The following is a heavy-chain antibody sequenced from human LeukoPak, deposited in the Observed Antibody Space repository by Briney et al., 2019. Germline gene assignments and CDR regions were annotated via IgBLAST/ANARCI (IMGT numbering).Heavy chain of an antibody. D-gene: IGHD3-22*01. CDR3: ARDRVYDSSGYVLHNWFDP. J-gene: IGHJ5*02. Sequence: ASVKVSCKASGGTFISYAISWVRQATGQGLEWMGWMNPNSGNTGYAQKFQGRVTMTRNTSISTAYMELSSLRSEDTAVYYCARDRVYDSSGYVLHNWFDPWGQGTLVTVSS. V-gene: IGHV1-8*02. CDR1: GGTFISYA. CDR2: MNPNSGNT.